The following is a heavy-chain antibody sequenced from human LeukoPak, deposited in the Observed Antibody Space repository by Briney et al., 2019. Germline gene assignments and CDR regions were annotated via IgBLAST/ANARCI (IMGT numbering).Heavy chain of an antibody. CDR2: ISAYNGNT. CDR1: GYTFTSYG. CDR3: ARGSPRWLWFGELSGEANWFDP. D-gene: IGHD3-10*01. J-gene: IGHJ5*02. V-gene: IGHV1-18*01. Sequence: VSVKVSCKASGYTFTSYGISWVRQAPGQGLEWMGWISAYNGNTNYAQKLQGRVTMTTDTSTSTAYMELRSLRSDDTAVYYCARGSPRWLWFGELSGEANWFDPWGQGTLVTVSS.